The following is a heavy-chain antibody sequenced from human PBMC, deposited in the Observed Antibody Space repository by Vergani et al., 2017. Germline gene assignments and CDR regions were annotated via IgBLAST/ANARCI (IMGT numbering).Heavy chain of an antibody. J-gene: IGHJ5*02. V-gene: IGHV4-39*01. CDR1: GSSIRSSNYY. CDR2: IYYSGST. Sequence: QLQLQESGPGLVKPSANLSLTCSVSGSSIRSSNYYWGWIRQPPGKGLEWIVSIYYSGSTYYNPSLKSRVTISVDTSKNQVSLKLSSVTAADTAVYFCARHSTVEWLVKLGWFDPWGQGILVTVSS. D-gene: IGHD6-19*01. CDR3: ARHSTVEWLVKLGWFDP.